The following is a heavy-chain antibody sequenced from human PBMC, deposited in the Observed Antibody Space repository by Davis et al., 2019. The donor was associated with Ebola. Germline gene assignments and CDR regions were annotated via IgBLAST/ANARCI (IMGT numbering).Heavy chain of an antibody. CDR1: GFTFDDYA. Sequence: GGSLRLSCAASGFTFDDYAMHWVRQAPGKGLEWVSLITWDGTTTYYVDSVEGRFTISRDNSKNSLFLQMNGLGAEDTALYYCVKEGRSGSTGYYYGNWGQGTLVTVSS. V-gene: IGHV3-43D*04. CDR3: VKEGRSGSTGYYYGN. CDR2: ITWDGTTT. J-gene: IGHJ4*02. D-gene: IGHD3-22*01.